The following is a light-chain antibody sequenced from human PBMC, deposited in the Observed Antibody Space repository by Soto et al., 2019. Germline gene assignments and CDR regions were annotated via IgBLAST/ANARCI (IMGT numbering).Light chain of an antibody. J-gene: IGKJ1*01. Sequence: ITLKQSPVTLSLSPWERATRACGASQSVSNNYLAWYQQKPGQAPRLLIYGASNRATGIPDRFSGSGSGTDFTLTISRLETEDFAVYYCQQYGSSGTFGHGSKVDI. CDR2: GAS. V-gene: IGKV3-20*01. CDR3: QQYGSSGT. CDR1: QSVSNNY.